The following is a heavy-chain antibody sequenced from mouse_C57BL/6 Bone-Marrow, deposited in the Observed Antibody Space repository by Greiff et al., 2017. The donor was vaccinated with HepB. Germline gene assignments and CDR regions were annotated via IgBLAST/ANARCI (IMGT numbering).Heavy chain of an antibody. CDR2: IYPGDGDT. Sequence: QVQLQQSGPELVKPGASVKISCKASGYAFSSSWMNWVKQRPGKGLEWIGRIYPGDGDTNYNGKFKGKATLTADKSSSTAYMQLSSLTSEDSAVYFCAYYYGSSYGAMDYWGQGTSVTVSS. CDR1: GYAFSSSW. CDR3: AYYYGSSYGAMDY. J-gene: IGHJ4*01. V-gene: IGHV1-82*01. D-gene: IGHD1-1*01.